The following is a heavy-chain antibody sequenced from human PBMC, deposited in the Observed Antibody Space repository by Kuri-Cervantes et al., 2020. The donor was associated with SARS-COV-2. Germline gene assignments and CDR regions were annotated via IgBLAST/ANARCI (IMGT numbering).Heavy chain of an antibody. CDR1: GGTFSSYA. CDR3: ASGIAVAGTFDY. V-gene: IGHV5-51*01. Sequence: KVSCKASGGTFSSYAISWVRQAPGQGLEWMGGIIYPGDSDTRYSPSFQGQVTISADKSISTAYLQWSSLKASDTAMYYCASGIAVAGTFDYWGQGTLVTVSS. CDR2: IYPGDSDT. D-gene: IGHD6-19*01. J-gene: IGHJ4*02.